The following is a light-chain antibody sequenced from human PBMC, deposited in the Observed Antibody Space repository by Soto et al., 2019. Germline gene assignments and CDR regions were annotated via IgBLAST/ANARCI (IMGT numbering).Light chain of an antibody. CDR3: QQYDSLPLT. J-gene: IGKJ4*01. Sequence: DLQMTQSPSSLSASVGDRVTITCQASHDISNHLNWYQHKPGKAPKLLIYDASNLQTGVPSRYSGSRSETDFTFTVSSLQPEDIAIYYCQQYDSLPLTFGGGTKVEIK. V-gene: IGKV1-33*01. CDR1: HDISNH. CDR2: DAS.